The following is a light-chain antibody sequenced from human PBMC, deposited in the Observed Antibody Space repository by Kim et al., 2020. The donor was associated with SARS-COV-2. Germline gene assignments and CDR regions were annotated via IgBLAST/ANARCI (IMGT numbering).Light chain of an antibody. CDR1: RSVTTN. V-gene: IGKV3-15*01. CDR3: QQYNNWPPFT. J-gene: IGKJ1*01. Sequence: SAEGSTTHSCSTRRSVTTNLAWYQQKPGQPLRLLIYGASTRATGIPARFSGSGSGTDFTLTISSLQSEDFAVYYCQQYNNWPPFTFGQGTKVDIK. CDR2: GAS.